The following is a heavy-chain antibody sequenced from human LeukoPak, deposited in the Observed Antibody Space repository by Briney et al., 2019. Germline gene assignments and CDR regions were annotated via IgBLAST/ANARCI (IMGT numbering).Heavy chain of an antibody. Sequence: GGSLRLSCAASGFTVSSNYMSWVRQAPGKGLEWVSVIYSGGSTYYADSVKGRFTISRDNSKNTLYLQMNSLRAEDTAVYYCARELTGYSYGIWGYWGQGTLVTVSS. V-gene: IGHV3-66*02. CDR1: GFTVSSNY. D-gene: IGHD5-18*01. J-gene: IGHJ4*02. CDR3: ARELTGYSYGIWGY. CDR2: IYSGGST.